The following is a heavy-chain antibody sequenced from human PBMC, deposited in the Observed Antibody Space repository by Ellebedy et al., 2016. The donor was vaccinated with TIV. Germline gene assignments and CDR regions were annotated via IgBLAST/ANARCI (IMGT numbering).Heavy chain of an antibody. CDR2: ISGSGGST. Sequence: GESLKIFCAASGFTFSSYAMSWVRQAPGKGLEWVSAISGSGGSTYYADSVKGRFTISRDNSKNTLYLQMNSLRAEETAVYYCAKEGGGLPFDYWGQGTLVTVSS. J-gene: IGHJ4*02. D-gene: IGHD1-26*01. CDR1: GFTFSSYA. CDR3: AKEGGGLPFDY. V-gene: IGHV3-23*01.